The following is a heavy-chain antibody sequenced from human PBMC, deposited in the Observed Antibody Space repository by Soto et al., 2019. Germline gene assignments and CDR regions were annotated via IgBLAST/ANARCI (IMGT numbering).Heavy chain of an antibody. Sequence: QVQLQESGPGLVKPSQTLSLTCTVSGGSISTGGYYWTWIRQHPGKGLEWIGYLFYSGSNSYNPSLNSRLTISVDTSKNQFSLKLSSVTAADTAVYYWARGLSVTHFDHWGQGTPVTVSS. CDR2: LFYSGSN. J-gene: IGHJ4*02. V-gene: IGHV4-31*03. D-gene: IGHD2-21*02. CDR3: ARGLSVTHFDH. CDR1: GGSISTGGYY.